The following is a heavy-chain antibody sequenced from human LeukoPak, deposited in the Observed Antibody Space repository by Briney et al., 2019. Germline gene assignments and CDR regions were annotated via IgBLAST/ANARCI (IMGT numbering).Heavy chain of an antibody. CDR2: IFFVGTT. D-gene: IGHD6-19*01. Sequence: SETLSLTCPMSGDSVSSYSWSWIRQPPGKGLEWIAYIFFVGTTHYNPSLKSRATISIDTSKNQFSLKLTSVTAADTAMYYCARHGWSDAFDIWGQGTMVTVSS. CDR1: GDSVSSYS. V-gene: IGHV4-59*02. J-gene: IGHJ3*02. CDR3: ARHGWSDAFDI.